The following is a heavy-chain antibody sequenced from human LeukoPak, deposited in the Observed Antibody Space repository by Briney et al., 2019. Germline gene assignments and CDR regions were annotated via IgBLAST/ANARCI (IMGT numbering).Heavy chain of an antibody. Sequence: GGSLRLSCAVSGCTFSSYAMHWVRQAPGKGLEWVAVISYDGSNKYYADSVKGRFTISRDNSKNTLYLQMNSLRAEDTAVYYCARDGGYENTYYFDYWGQGTLVTVSS. CDR1: GCTFSSYA. D-gene: IGHD5-12*01. V-gene: IGHV3-30*04. CDR3: ARDGGYENTYYFDY. CDR2: ISYDGSNK. J-gene: IGHJ4*02.